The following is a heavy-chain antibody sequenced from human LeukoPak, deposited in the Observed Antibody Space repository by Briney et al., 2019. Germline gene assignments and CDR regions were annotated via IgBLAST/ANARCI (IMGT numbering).Heavy chain of an antibody. J-gene: IGHJ4*02. CDR1: GYTFTGYY. V-gene: IGHV1-2*02. D-gene: IGHD5-18*01. CDR2: INPNSGGT. Sequence: GASVTVSCTASGYTFTGYYMHWVRQAPGQGLEWMGWINPNSGGTNYAQKFQGRVTMTRDTSISTAYMELSRLRSDDTAVYYCARKYSYGSVSDYWGQGTLVTVSS. CDR3: ARKYSYGSVSDY.